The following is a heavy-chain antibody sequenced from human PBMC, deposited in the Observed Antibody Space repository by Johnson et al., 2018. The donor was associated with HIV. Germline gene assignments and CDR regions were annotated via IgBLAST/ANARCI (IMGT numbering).Heavy chain of an antibody. D-gene: IGHD1-26*01. V-gene: IGHV3-66*01. CDR1: GFTFSRYA. CDR3: ASAKSGSFDAFDI. CDR2: IYSGGST. Sequence: VHLVESGGAVLQPGRSLRLSYASSGFTFSRYAMHWVRQAPGKGLAWVAVIYSGGSTYYADSVKGRFTISRDNSKNTLYLQMNSLRAEDTAVYYCASAKSGSFDAFDIWGQGTMVTVSS. J-gene: IGHJ3*02.